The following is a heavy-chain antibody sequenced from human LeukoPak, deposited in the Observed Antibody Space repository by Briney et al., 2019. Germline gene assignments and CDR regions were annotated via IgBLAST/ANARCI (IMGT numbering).Heavy chain of an antibody. V-gene: IGHV4-39*01. CDR3: ATLGYCSSTSCYHPPTANYGMDV. CDR2: IYYSGST. J-gene: IGHJ6*02. CDR1: GGSISSSSYY. Sequence: SETLSLTCTVSGGSISSSSYYWGWIRQPPGKGLEWIGSIYYSGSTYYNPSLKSRVTISVDTSKNQFSLKLSSVTAADTAVYYCATLGYCSSTSCYHPPTANYGMDVWGQGSTVTVSS. D-gene: IGHD2-2*01.